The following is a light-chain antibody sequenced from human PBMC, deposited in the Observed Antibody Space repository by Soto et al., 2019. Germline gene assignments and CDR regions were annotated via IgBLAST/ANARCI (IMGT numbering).Light chain of an antibody. Sequence: EIVLTQSPATLSLSPGERATLSCRASQSVSSYLAWYQQKPGQAPRLLIYDASNRATGIPARFSGSGSGTDFTLTISSLEPEDFAVYYCQQRSNWVYTFGQGTKLENK. CDR2: DAS. CDR3: QQRSNWVYT. J-gene: IGKJ2*01. V-gene: IGKV3-11*01. CDR1: QSVSSY.